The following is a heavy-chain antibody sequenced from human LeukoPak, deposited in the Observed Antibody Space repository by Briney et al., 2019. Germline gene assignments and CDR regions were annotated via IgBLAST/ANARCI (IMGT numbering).Heavy chain of an antibody. D-gene: IGHD2-15*01. Sequence: GESLKISCKGSGYSFSNSWIGWVRQMPGKGLEWMGIIYPGDSDTRYSPSFQGQVTISADKSINTAYLQWSSLKASDAAIYYCARLRAGIISAADYWGQGTLVTVSS. CDR2: IYPGDSDT. V-gene: IGHV5-51*01. CDR1: GYSFSNSW. J-gene: IGHJ4*02. CDR3: ARLRAGIISAADY.